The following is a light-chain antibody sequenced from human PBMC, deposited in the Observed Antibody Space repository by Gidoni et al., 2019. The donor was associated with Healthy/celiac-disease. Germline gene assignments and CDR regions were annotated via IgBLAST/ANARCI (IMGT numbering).Light chain of an antibody. CDR3: QQYSSSPLT. CDR1: QSVSSSY. J-gene: IGKJ4*01. V-gene: IGKV3-20*01. CDR2: GAS. Sequence: DIVLTHSPGTLSFSPGERATLSCRPSQSVSSSYLAWYQQKPGQAPRLLIYGASSRATGIPDRFSGSGSGTDFTLTISRLEPEDFVVYYCQQYSSSPLTFGGGTKVEIK.